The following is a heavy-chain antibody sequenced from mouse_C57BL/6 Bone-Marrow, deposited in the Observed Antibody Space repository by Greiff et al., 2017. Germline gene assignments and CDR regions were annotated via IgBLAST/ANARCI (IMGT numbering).Heavy chain of an antibody. D-gene: IGHD2-5*01. Sequence: QVQLQQPAAELVRPATSVKLSCKASGYTFTSYWMHWVQQRPGHGLEWIGVIDPSDSYTNYNQKFKGKATLTVDTSSSTAYMQLSSLTSEDSAVYYCARGYYRNPCDYWGQGTLVTVSA. J-gene: IGHJ3*01. V-gene: IGHV1-59*01. CDR2: IDPSDSYT. CDR1: GYTFTSYW. CDR3: ARGYYRNPCDY.